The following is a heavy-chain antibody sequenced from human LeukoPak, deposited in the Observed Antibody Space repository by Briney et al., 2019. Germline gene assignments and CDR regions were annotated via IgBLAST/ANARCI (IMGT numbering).Heavy chain of an antibody. CDR3: ARRITMPDDAFDI. CDR2: IYPGDSDT. J-gene: IGHJ3*02. D-gene: IGHD3-10*01. CDR1: GYSFTSYW. Sequence: GESLKISCKGSGYSFTSYWIGWVRQMPGKGLEWMGMIYPGDSDTRYSPSFQGQVTISADKSISTAYPQWSSLKASDTAMYYCARRITMPDDAFDIWGQGTMVTVSS. V-gene: IGHV5-51*01.